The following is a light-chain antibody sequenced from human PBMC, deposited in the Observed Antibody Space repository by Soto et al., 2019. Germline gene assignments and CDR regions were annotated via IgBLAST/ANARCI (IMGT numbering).Light chain of an antibody. V-gene: IGLV4-60*02. J-gene: IGLJ3*02. CDR2: LEGSGSY. Sequence: QPVLTQSSSASASLRSSVKLTCTLGSGHSSYIIAWHQQQPGKAPRYLMKLEGSGSYNKGSGVPDRFSGSSSGADRYLTISNLQFEDEADYYCETWDSNTRVFGGGTELTVL. CDR1: SGHSSYI. CDR3: ETWDSNTRV.